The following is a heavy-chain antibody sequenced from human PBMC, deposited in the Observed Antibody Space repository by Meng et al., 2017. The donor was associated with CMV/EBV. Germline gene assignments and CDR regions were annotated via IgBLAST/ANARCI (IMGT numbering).Heavy chain of an antibody. CDR1: GFTFSSYA. CDR3: AKGGMTYYYYGMDV. Sequence: ESLKISCAASGFTFSSYAMSWVRQAPGKGLEWVSAISGSGGSTYYADSVKGRFTISRDNSKNTLYLQMNSLRAEDTAVYYCAKGGMTYYYYGMDVWGQGTTVTVSS. CDR2: ISGSGGST. J-gene: IGHJ6*02. D-gene: IGHD2-21*02. V-gene: IGHV3-23*01.